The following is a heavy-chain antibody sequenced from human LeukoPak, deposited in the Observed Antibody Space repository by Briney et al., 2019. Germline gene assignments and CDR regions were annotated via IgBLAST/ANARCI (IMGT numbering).Heavy chain of an antibody. Sequence: SETLSLTCTVSGGSISSGGYYWSWIRQHPGKGLEWIGYIYYSGNTYYNPSLKSRVTISVDTSKNQFSLKLSSVTAADTAVYYCARGLIDGYSGYQGIDYWGQGTLVTVSS. CDR3: ARGLIDGYSGYQGIDY. D-gene: IGHD5-12*01. V-gene: IGHV4-31*03. J-gene: IGHJ4*02. CDR1: GGSISSGGYY. CDR2: IYYSGNT.